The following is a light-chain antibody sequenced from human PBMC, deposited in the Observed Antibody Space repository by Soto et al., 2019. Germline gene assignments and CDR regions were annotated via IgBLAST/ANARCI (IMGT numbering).Light chain of an antibody. Sequence: EIVLTQSPGTLSLSPGERATLSCRASQSISSNYLAWYQQKPGQAPRLLIYGASSRATGIPDRFSGSGSGTDFTLTISRLEPEDSAIYYCQQYGSWTFGQGTKVGIK. J-gene: IGKJ1*01. CDR3: QQYGSWT. CDR1: QSISSNY. CDR2: GAS. V-gene: IGKV3-20*01.